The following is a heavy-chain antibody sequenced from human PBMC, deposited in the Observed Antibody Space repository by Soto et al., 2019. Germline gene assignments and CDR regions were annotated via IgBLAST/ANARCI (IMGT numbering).Heavy chain of an antibody. CDR3: ARGILGPAAMFGLFDF. J-gene: IGHJ4*02. D-gene: IGHD2-2*01. CDR1: GFSFSDYY. Sequence: QVQLVESGGGLVKPGGSLRLSCAASGFSFSDYYMTWIRQAPGKGLEWVSYISYSGNDIYYADSVKGRFTIPRDNAKNSLYLQMNSLRAEDTAVFYCARGILGPAAMFGLFDFWGQGTLVTVSS. V-gene: IGHV3-11*01. CDR2: ISYSGNDI.